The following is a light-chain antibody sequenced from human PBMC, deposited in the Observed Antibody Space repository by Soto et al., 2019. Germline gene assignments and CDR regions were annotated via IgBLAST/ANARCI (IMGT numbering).Light chain of an antibody. CDR3: CSYTSSSTLVV. Sequence: QSVLTQPASVSESPGQSITISCTGTSSDVGNYNLVSWYQQHPGRAPKVLIYEGGRRPSGGSNRFSGSTSGNVASLTISGLQAEDEADYYCCSYTSSSTLVVFGGGTKLTVL. CDR2: EGG. CDR1: SSDVGNYNL. J-gene: IGLJ2*01. V-gene: IGLV2-14*02.